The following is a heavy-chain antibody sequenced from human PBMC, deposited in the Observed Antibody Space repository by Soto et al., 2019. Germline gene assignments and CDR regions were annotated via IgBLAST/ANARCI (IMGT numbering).Heavy chain of an antibody. V-gene: IGHV3-30*18. J-gene: IGHJ4*02. CDR3: ANSFPEYSNYGTGRAD. D-gene: IGHD4-4*01. Sequence: GGSLRLSCAASGFTFSSYGMHWVRQAPGKGLEWVAVISYDGSNKYYADSVKGRFTISRDNSKNTLYLQMNSLRAEDTAVYYCANSFPEYSNYGTGRADWGQGTLVTVSS. CDR1: GFTFSSYG. CDR2: ISYDGSNK.